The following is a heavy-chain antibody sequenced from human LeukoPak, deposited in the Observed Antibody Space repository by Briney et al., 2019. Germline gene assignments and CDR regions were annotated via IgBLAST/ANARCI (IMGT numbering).Heavy chain of an antibody. V-gene: IGHV4-59*08. CDR3: ARHVWQQLVSGVDY. Sequence: SETLSLTCAVYGGSFSGYYWSWIRQPPGKGLEWIGYISDSGSTNYKPSLMSRVTISVDTSKNQFSLKLSSVTAADTAVYYCARHVWQQLVSGVDYWGQGTLVTVSS. CDR2: ISDSGST. CDR1: GGSFSGYY. J-gene: IGHJ4*02. D-gene: IGHD6-13*01.